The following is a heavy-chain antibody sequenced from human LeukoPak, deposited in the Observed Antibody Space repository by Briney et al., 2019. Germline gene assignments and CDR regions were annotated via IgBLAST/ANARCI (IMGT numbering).Heavy chain of an antibody. Sequence: ASVKVSCKASGYTFTSYDTNWVRQATGQGLEWMGWMNPNSGNTGYAQKFQGRVTITRNTSISTAYMELSSLRSEDTAVYYCARAPPRKRRTGTNGYNWFDPWGQGTLVTVSS. CDR2: MNPNSGNT. V-gene: IGHV1-8*03. CDR3: ARAPPRKRRTGTNGYNWFDP. J-gene: IGHJ5*02. D-gene: IGHD1-1*01. CDR1: GYTFTSYD.